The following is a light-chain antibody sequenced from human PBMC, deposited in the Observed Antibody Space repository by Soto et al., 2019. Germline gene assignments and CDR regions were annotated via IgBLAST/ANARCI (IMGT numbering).Light chain of an antibody. CDR1: SSDVGSYNV. CDR2: EVS. CDR3: CSYAGSSSAYV. Sequence: QSALTQPASVSGSPGQSITISCTGTSSDVGSYNVVSWYQQHPGKAPKLLIYEVSKRPSGVSDRFSGSKPGNTASLTISGLQAEDEADYHCCSYAGSSSAYVFGTGTKLTVL. V-gene: IGLV2-23*02. J-gene: IGLJ1*01.